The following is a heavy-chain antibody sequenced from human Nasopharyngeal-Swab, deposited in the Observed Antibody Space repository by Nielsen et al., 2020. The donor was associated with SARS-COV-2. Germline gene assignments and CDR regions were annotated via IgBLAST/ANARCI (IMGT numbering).Heavy chain of an antibody. V-gene: IGHV3-23*01. CDR1: GFTFSSNA. J-gene: IGHJ6*03. D-gene: IGHD4-11*01. CDR3: AKDLNSNFLNYMDV. CDR2: ISASGVTT. Sequence: GGSLRLSCAASGFTFSSNAISWVRQAPGKGLEWVSAISASGVTTYYADSVKGRFTISRDNSKSTLYLHMNSLRAEDTAAYYCAKDLNSNFLNYMDVWGKGTTVSVSS.